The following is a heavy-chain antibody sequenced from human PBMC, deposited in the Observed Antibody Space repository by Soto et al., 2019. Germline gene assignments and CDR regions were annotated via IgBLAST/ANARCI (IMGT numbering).Heavy chain of an antibody. Sequence: QVQLVESGGGVVQPGRSLRLSCAASGFTVRNYAMHWVRQAPGKGLEWVAVISKDGSNKYYADSVKGRFTISRDNSKNTLYLQMNSLRAEDTAVYYCASKYDSSGPPFDYWGQGTLVTVSS. CDR2: ISKDGSNK. J-gene: IGHJ4*02. V-gene: IGHV3-30-3*01. D-gene: IGHD3-22*01. CDR3: ASKYDSSGPPFDY. CDR1: GFTVRNYA.